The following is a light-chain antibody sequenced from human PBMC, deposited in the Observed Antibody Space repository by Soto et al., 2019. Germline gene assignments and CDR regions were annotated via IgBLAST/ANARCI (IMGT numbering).Light chain of an antibody. CDR1: QRISRY. CDR3: QESYSTPLA. J-gene: IGKJ4*01. Sequence: DIQMTQSPSSLSASVGDRVTITCRTSQRISRYLNWYQQKPGRAPKLLIYGASTLESGVPSRLGGGGSGTDFTLTINNLQPEDFASYFCQESYSTPLAFGGGTKVDIK. CDR2: GAS. V-gene: IGKV1-39*01.